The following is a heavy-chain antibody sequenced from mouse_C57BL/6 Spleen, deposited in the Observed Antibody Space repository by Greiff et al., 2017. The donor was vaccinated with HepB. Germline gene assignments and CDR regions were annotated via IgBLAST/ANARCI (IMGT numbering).Heavy chain of an antibody. CDR2: IDPSDSYT. CDR3: ARCGTWNFDY. V-gene: IGHV1-69*01. D-gene: IGHD4-1*01. J-gene: IGHJ2*01. CDR1: GYTFTSYW. Sequence: QVQLQQPGAELVMPGASVKLSCKASGYTFTSYWMHWVKQRPGQGLEWIGEIDPSDSYTNYNQKFKGKSTLTVDKSSSTAYMQLSSLTSEDSAVYYCARCGTWNFDYWGQGTTLTVSS.